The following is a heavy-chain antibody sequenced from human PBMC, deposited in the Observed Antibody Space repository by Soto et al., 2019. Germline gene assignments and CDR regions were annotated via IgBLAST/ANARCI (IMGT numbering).Heavy chain of an antibody. J-gene: IGHJ4*02. CDR1: GTSISSGDRY. CDR3: TSYMVNNSGYYDF. CDR2: IYYTGST. Sequence: SETLSLTCSVSGTSISSGDRYWSWIRQPPGRGLEWIAYIYYTGSTYPSPPLKSRLTISVDTSTNQFSLKLTSATAADTAVYYCTSYMVNNSGYYDFWGQGTPVTVSS. V-gene: IGHV4-30-4*01. D-gene: IGHD5-18*01.